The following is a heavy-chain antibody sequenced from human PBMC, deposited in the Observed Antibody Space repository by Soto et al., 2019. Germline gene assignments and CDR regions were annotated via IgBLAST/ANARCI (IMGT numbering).Heavy chain of an antibody. CDR3: ARDGRDGPKAYYYYYMDV. Sequence: SETLSLTCTVSGGSISSGDYYWSWIRQPPGKGLEWIGYIYYSGSTNYNPSPKSRVTISVDTSKNQFSLKLSSVTAADTAVYYCARDGRDGPKAYYYYYMDVWGKGTTVTVSS. CDR2: IYYSGST. V-gene: IGHV4-61*08. D-gene: IGHD1-1*01. J-gene: IGHJ6*03. CDR1: GGSISSGDYY.